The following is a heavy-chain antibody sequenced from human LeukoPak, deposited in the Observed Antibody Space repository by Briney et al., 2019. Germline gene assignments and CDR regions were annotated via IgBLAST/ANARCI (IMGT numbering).Heavy chain of an antibody. Sequence: ASVKVSCKASGGTFSSYAISWVRQAPGQGLEWMGRIIPILGIANYAQKFQGRVTITADKSTSTAYMELSSLRSEDTAVYYCARGLWELPTLDYWGQGTLVTVSS. CDR2: IIPILGIA. V-gene: IGHV1-69*04. CDR3: ARGLWELPTLDY. CDR1: GGTFSSYA. J-gene: IGHJ4*02. D-gene: IGHD1-26*01.